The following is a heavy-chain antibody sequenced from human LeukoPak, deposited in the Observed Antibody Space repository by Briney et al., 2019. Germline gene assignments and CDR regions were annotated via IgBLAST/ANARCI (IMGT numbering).Heavy chain of an antibody. Sequence: SETLSLTCTVSGGSISSSSYYWGWIRQPPGKGLERIGNIYYSGRTYYNPSLKSRVTISVDTSKNQFSLKLSSVTATDTAVYYCARESAAGTGLDYWGQGTLVTVSS. CDR3: ARESAAGTGLDY. J-gene: IGHJ4*02. V-gene: IGHV4-39*02. D-gene: IGHD6-13*01. CDR1: GGSISSSSYY. CDR2: IYYSGRT.